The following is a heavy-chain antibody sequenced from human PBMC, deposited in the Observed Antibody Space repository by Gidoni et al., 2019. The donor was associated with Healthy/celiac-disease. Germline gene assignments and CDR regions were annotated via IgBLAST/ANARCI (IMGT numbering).Heavy chain of an antibody. J-gene: IGHJ4*02. CDR1: GGNCSSYA. V-gene: IGHV1-69*01. CDR2: IIPIFGTA. D-gene: IGHD3-22*01. Sequence: QVQLVQSGAEVKKPGSSVKVSCKASGGNCSSYAISWVRQAPGQGLEWMGGIIPIFGTANYAQKFQGRVTITADESTSTAYMELSSLRSEDTAVYYCARGKWRAMIVVDVFDYWGQGTLVTVSS. CDR3: ARGKWRAMIVVDVFDY.